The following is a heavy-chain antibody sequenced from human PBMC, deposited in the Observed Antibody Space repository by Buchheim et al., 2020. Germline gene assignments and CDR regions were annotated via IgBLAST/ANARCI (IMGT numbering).Heavy chain of an antibody. D-gene: IGHD6-13*01. J-gene: IGHJ6*02. CDR1: GGSISSGDYY. CDR3: ARYSSSWYNYYYGMDV. CDR2: IYYSGST. V-gene: IGHV4-30-4*01. Sequence: QVQLQESGPGLVKPSQTLSLTCTVSGGSISSGDYYWSWIRQPPGKGLEWIGYIYYSGSTYYNPSLKSRVTISVDTSTHQFSLKLSSVTAADTAVYYCARYSSSWYNYYYGMDVWGQGTT.